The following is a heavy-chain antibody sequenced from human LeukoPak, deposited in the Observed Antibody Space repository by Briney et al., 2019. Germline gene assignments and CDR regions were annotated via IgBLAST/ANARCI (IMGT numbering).Heavy chain of an antibody. CDR1: GFTVSSNY. CDR3: ARDYGSGSYVFDH. V-gene: IGHV3-66*01. CDR2: IYSGGST. Sequence: GGSLRLSCAASGFTVSSNYMSWVRQAPGKGLEWVSVIYSGGSTYYADSVKGRFTISRDNSKNTLYLQMNSLRAEDTAVYYCARDYGSGSYVFDHWGQGTLVTVSS. J-gene: IGHJ4*02. D-gene: IGHD3-10*01.